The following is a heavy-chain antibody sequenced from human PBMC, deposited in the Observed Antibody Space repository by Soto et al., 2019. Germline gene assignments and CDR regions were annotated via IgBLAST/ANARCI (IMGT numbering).Heavy chain of an antibody. J-gene: IGHJ4*02. CDR2: INHSGST. D-gene: IGHD2-8*02. CDR1: GGSFSGYY. V-gene: IGHV4-34*01. Sequence: QVQLQQWGAGLLKPSETLSLTCAVYGGSFSGYYWTWIRPPPGTGLEWIGEINHSGSTNYNQSLKSRVTISVDTSKHQFSLKLTSVSAADTAVYYCARDKITGLFDYWGQGTLVTVSS. CDR3: ARDKITGLFDY.